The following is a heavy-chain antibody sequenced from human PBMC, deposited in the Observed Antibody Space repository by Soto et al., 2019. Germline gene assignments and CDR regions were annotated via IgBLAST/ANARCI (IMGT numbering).Heavy chain of an antibody. Sequence: VESLKISCQVSGYTFTIYWIGWVRQMPGKGLEWVGIIYPSDSDTRYSPSFQGQVTISADQSINTACLQWDSLKASDTAIYYCARPANTVADHFDLWGQGTPVTVSS. J-gene: IGHJ4*02. D-gene: IGHD4-17*01. CDR3: ARPANTVADHFDL. CDR2: IYPSDSDT. V-gene: IGHV5-51*01. CDR1: GYTFTIYW.